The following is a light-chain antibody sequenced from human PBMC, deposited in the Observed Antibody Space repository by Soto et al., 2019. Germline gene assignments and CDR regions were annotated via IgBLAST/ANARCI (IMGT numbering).Light chain of an antibody. CDR1: QSVSSY. CDR2: VTS. J-gene: IGKJ3*01. CDR3: QQRTTWPRSFT. Sequence: EIVLTQSPATLSLSPGEIATISCWASQSVSSYLTWYQQKPGQAPRLIIYVTSKRATGNPARFSGSGSGTDFTLTISSLEPEDFAVYYCQQRTTWPRSFTFGPGTKVDIK. V-gene: IGKV3-11*01.